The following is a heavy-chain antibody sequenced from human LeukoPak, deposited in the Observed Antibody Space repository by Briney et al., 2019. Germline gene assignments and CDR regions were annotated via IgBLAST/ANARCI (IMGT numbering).Heavy chain of an antibody. Sequence: PSETLSLTCGVYGGSFSAYYWSWIRQSPGMGLDWIAEINHSGTTNYNPSFKSRVTISLDTSKNQFSLKLSSVTAADTAVYYCATGTYGGNSDAFDIWGQGTMVTVSS. CDR3: ATGTYGGNSDAFDI. CDR1: GGSFSAYY. V-gene: IGHV4-34*01. CDR2: INHSGTT. D-gene: IGHD4-23*01. J-gene: IGHJ3*02.